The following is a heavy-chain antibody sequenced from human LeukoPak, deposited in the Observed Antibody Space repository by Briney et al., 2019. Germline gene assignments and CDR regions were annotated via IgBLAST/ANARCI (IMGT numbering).Heavy chain of an antibody. Sequence: SVKVSCKASGGTFSSYAISWVRQAPGQGLEWMGGIIPIYGTANYAQKFQGRVTITADESTSTAYMELSSLRSEDTAVYYCARDGYSSSWYEGSGWFDPWGQGTLVTVSS. D-gene: IGHD6-13*01. CDR2: IIPIYGTA. CDR1: GGTFSSYA. CDR3: ARDGYSSSWYEGSGWFDP. V-gene: IGHV1-69*13. J-gene: IGHJ5*02.